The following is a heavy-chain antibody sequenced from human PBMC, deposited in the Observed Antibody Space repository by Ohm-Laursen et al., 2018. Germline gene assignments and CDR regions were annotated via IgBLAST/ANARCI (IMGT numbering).Heavy chain of an antibody. V-gene: IGHV3-9*01. CDR2: ISWNSGSI. J-gene: IGHJ6*02. D-gene: IGHD6-6*01. CDR3: VKAVTAARDGMDV. Sequence: RSLRLSCSASGFNIYESAMHWVRQAPGKGLEWVSIISWNSGSIGYADSVKGRFTISRDYAKNSLSLQMNSLRGEDTALYFCVKAVTAARDGMDVWGQGTTVTVSS. CDR1: GFNIYESA.